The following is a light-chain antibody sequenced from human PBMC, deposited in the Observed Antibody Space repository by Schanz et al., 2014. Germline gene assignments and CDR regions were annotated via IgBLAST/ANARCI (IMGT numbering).Light chain of an antibody. V-gene: IGKV3-20*01. CDR2: GAS. J-gene: IGKJ1*01. Sequence: EIVMTQSSGTLSVSPGERATLSCRASQSISSNLAWYQQKPGQAPRLLIYGASSRATGTPARFSGSGSGTDFTLTISRLEPEDFAVYYCQQYGNSPPTFGRGTKVEIK. CDR3: QQYGNSPPT. CDR1: QSISSN.